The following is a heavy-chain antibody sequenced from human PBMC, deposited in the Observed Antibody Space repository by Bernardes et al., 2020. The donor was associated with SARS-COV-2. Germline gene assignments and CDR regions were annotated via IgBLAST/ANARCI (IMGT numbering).Heavy chain of an antibody. Sequence: GGSLRLSCAASGFTFSSNAMNWVRQAPGKGLEWVSSISGNGSHKYYEDSVKGRFTISRDNSKKMLYLQMNSPRAEDTAVYYCAKDSVDGGSGYYYGNYYGVEVWGNGTTVTGAS. CDR1: GFTFSSNA. CDR3: AKDSVDGGSGYYYGNYYGVEV. CDR2: ISGNGSHK. D-gene: IGHD3-22*01. V-gene: IGHV3-23*01. J-gene: IGHJ6*04.